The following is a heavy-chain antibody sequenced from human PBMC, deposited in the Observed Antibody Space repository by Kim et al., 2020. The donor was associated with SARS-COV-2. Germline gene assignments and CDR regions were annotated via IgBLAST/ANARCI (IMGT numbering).Heavy chain of an antibody. Sequence: GESLKISCKGSGYSFTSYWIGWVRQMPGKGLEWMGIIYPGDSDTRYSPSFQGQVTISADKSISTAYLQWSSLKASDTAMYYCARHARQLERLWTPISVPLSPNGYFDLWGRGTLVTVSS. CDR3: ARHARQLERLWTPISVPLSPNGYFDL. CDR1: GYSFTSYW. J-gene: IGHJ2*01. V-gene: IGHV5-51*01. CDR2: IYPGDSDT. D-gene: IGHD1-1*01.